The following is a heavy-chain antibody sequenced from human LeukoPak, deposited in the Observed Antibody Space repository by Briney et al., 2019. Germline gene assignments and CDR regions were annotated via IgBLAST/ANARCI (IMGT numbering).Heavy chain of an antibody. D-gene: IGHD6-6*01. CDR3: ARDFLYSSSGA. J-gene: IGHJ5*02. CDR1: GFTFSSYW. CDR2: IYSGGST. Sequence: PGGSLRVSCAASGFTFSSYWMSWVRQAPGKGLEWVSVIYSGGSTYYADSVKGRFTISRDNSKNTLYLQMNSLRAEDTAVYYCARDFLYSSSGAWGQGTLVTVSS. V-gene: IGHV3-66*02.